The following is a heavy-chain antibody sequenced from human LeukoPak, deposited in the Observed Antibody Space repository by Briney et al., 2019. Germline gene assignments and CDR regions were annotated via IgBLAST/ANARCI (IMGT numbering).Heavy chain of an antibody. CDR1: GFTFSSYA. J-gene: IGHJ5*02. Sequence: GGSLRLSCAASGFTFSSYAMSWVRHAPGKGLEWVSAISGSGGSTSYADSVKGRFTISRDNSKNTLYLQMNSLRAEDTAVYYCAKDAGYSGGWYGNWFDPWGQGTLVTVSS. CDR3: AKDAGYSGGWYGNWFDP. V-gene: IGHV3-23*01. D-gene: IGHD6-19*01. CDR2: ISGSGGST.